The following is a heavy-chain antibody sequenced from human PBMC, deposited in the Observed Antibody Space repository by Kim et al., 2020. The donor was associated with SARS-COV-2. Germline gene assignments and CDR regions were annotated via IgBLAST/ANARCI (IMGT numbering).Heavy chain of an antibody. J-gene: IGHJ4*02. Sequence: QGRVTITADEATSTAYMELSSLRSEDTAVYYCARDPDGGYSGYDPYYFDYWGQGTLVTVSS. D-gene: IGHD5-12*01. V-gene: IGHV1-69*01. CDR3: ARDPDGGYSGYDPYYFDY.